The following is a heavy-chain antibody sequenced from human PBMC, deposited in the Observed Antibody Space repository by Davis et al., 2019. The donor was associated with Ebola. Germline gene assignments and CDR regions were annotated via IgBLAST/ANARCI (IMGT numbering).Heavy chain of an antibody. J-gene: IGHJ4*02. CDR3: ARDRGGSYPFDY. D-gene: IGHD1-26*01. CDR1: GYTFSNDY. CDR2: ISAYNGNT. Sequence: AASVLVSCNASGYTFSNDYIHWARHAPGQVLERLGWISAYNGNTNYAQKHQGRVTMTSDTSTSTACMELRSLRSDDTAVYYCARDRGGSYPFDYWGQGTLVTVSS. V-gene: IGHV1-18*04.